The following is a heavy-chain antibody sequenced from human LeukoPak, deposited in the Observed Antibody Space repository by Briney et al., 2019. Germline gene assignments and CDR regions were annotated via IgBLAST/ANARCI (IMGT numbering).Heavy chain of an antibody. CDR2: ISYDGSNK. D-gene: IGHD3-10*01. CDR1: GFTFSSHA. J-gene: IGHJ4*02. CDR3: ARGDRGLGY. V-gene: IGHV3-30-3*01. Sequence: HPGGSLRLSCAASGFTFSSHAMHWVRQAPGKGLEWVAVISYDGSNKYYADSVKGRFTISRDNSKNTLYLQMNSLRAEDTAVYYCARGDRGLGYWGQGTLVTVSS.